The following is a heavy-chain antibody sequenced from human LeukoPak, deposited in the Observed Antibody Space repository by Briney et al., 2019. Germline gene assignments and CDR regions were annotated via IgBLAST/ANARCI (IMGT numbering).Heavy chain of an antibody. V-gene: IGHV3-53*01. CDR2: IYSGGST. CDR1: GFTVSSNY. D-gene: IGHD3-22*01. CDR3: ARHDGPDGPITMIVVVIPGPPVG. Sequence: PGGSLRLSCAASGFTVSSNYMSWVRQAPGKGLEWVSVIYSGGSTYYADSVKGRFTISRDNSKNTLYLQMNSLRAEDTAVYYCARHDGPDGPITMIVVVIPGPPVGWGQGTLVTVSS. J-gene: IGHJ4*02.